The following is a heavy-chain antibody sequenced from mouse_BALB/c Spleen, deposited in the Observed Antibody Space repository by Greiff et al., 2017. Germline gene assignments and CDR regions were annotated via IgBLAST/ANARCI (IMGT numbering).Heavy chain of an antibody. D-gene: IGHD3-2*02. V-gene: IGHV5-6-3*01. CDR2: INSNGGST. CDR1: GFTFSSYG. J-gene: IGHJ2*01. CDR3: ARDKAPAYYFDY. Sequence: EVQLVESGGGLVQPGGSLKLSCAASGFTFSSYGMSWVRQTPDKRLELVATINSNGGSTYYPDSVKGRFTISRDNAKNTLYLQMSSLKSEDTAMYYCARDKAPAYYFDYWGQGTTLTVSS.